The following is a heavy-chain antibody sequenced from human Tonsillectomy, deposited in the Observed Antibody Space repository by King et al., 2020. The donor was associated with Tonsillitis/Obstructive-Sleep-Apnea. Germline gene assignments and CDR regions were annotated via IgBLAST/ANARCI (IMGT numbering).Heavy chain of an antibody. D-gene: IGHD6-13*01. Sequence: VQLVESGAEVKKPGESLKISCTGSGYSFTSYWIGWVRQMPGKGLEWMGIIYPGDSDTRYSPSFQGQVTISADKSISTAYLQWSSLKASDTAMYYCATLGVAAADYYYMDVWGNGTTVTVSS. CDR2: IYPGDSDT. V-gene: IGHV5-51*01. CDR3: ATLGVAAADYYYMDV. CDR1: GYSFTSYW. J-gene: IGHJ6*03.